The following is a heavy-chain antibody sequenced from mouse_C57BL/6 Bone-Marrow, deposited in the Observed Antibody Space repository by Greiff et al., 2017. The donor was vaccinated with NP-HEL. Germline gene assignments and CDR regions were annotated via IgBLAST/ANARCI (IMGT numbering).Heavy chain of an antibody. CDR1: GFNIKDDY. CDR2: IDPENGDT. D-gene: IGHD3-3*01. J-gene: IGHJ2*01. Sequence: EVQGVESGAELVRPGASVKLSCTASGFNIKDDYMHWVKQRPEQGLEWIGWIDPENGDTEYASKFQGKAAITADTSSNTAYLQLSSLTSEDTAVYYCTRIWGDDYWGQGTTLTVSS. CDR3: TRIWGDDY. V-gene: IGHV14-4*01.